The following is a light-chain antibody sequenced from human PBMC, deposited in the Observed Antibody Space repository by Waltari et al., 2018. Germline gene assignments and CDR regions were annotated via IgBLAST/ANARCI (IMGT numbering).Light chain of an antibody. CDR3: QQYYSIPIT. CDR1: QSVLYSSNNKNY. V-gene: IGKV4-1*01. CDR2: WAS. J-gene: IGKJ5*01. Sequence: DIVMTQSPDSLAVSLGERATINCKSSQSVLYSSNNKNYLAWYKQKPGQPPKLLIYWASTRESGVPARFGGGGSGTDFTLTISSLQAEDVAVYYCQQYYSIPITFGQGTRLEIK.